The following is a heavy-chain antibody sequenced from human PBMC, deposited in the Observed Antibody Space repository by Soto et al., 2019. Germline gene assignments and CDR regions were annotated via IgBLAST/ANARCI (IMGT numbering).Heavy chain of an antibody. CDR3: ARAGYSYGQPLNHYFDY. Sequence: QVQLVESGGGVVQPGRSLRLSCAASGFTFSGYGVHWVRQAPGKGLEWVAVIWYDGSDKYYADSVKGRFTISRDNSKNTLYLLMNSLRAEDTAVYYCARAGYSYGQPLNHYFDYWGQGTLVTVSS. V-gene: IGHV3-33*01. D-gene: IGHD5-18*01. J-gene: IGHJ4*02. CDR2: IWYDGSDK. CDR1: GFTFSGYG.